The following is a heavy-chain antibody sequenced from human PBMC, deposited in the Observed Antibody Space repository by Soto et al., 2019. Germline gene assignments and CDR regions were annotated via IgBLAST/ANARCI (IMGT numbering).Heavy chain of an antibody. V-gene: IGHV1-8*01. CDR1: GYTFTSYD. CDR3: ARGRILVGATHQYYFDY. J-gene: IGHJ4*02. Sequence: GASVKVSCKASGYTFTSYDINWVRQATGQGLEWMGWMNPNSGNTGYAQKFQGRVTMTRNTSISTAYMELSSLRSEDTAVYYCARGRILVGATHQYYFDYWGQGTLVTVSS. CDR2: MNPNSGNT. D-gene: IGHD1-26*01.